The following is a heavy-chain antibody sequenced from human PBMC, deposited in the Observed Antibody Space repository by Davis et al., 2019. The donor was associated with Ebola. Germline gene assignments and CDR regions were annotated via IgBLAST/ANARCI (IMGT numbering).Heavy chain of an antibody. D-gene: IGHD6-13*01. CDR3: ARDQAAAGTDDAFDI. Sequence: GESLKISCAASGFTFSDYYMSWIRQAPGKGLEWVSYISSSGSTIYYADSVKGRFTISRDNAKNSLYLQMNSLRAEDTAVYYCARDQAAAGTDDAFDIWGQGTMVTVSS. J-gene: IGHJ3*02. CDR2: ISSSGSTI. CDR1: GFTFSDYY. V-gene: IGHV3-11*04.